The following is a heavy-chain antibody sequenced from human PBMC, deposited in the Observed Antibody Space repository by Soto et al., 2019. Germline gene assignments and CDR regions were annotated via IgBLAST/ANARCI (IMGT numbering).Heavy chain of an antibody. Sequence: QVQLQQWGAGLLKPSETLSLTCAVYGGSFSGYYWSWIRQPPGKGLEWIGEINHSGSTNYNPSLKSRVTISVDTSKNQFSLKLSSVTAADTAVYYCARTPINSSSWYYFDYWGQGTLVTVSS. CDR1: GGSFSGYY. CDR3: ARTPINSSSWYYFDY. D-gene: IGHD6-13*01. V-gene: IGHV4-34*01. J-gene: IGHJ4*02. CDR2: INHSGST.